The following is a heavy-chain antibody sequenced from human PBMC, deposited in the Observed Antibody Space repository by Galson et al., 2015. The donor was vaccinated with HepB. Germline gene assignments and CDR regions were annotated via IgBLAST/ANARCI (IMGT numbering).Heavy chain of an antibody. J-gene: IGHJ3*02. CDR2: VYLGDYK. Sequence: PALGKPTQTLTLTCTFSGFSLSTSGVAVGWIRQPPGKALEWLAFVYLGDYKIHSPSLKTRLTITKDTSKNQVVLKMTNTDPVDTATYYCAHSSDCSGGGCYTFDAFDIWGQGTLVTVSS. D-gene: IGHD2-15*01. CDR3: AHSSDCSGGGCYTFDAFDI. V-gene: IGHV2-5*02. CDR1: GFSLSTSGVA.